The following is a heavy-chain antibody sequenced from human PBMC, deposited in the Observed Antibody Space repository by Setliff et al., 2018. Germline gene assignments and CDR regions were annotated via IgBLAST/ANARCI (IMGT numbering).Heavy chain of an antibody. Sequence: GGSLRLSCTGSGFTFGDYAMTWVRQGPGKGLEWVSIISNDGSSIYYADSVKGRFTISRDNSRNSLYLQMNSLRVEDTASYYCARDPNGDYVGAFDPWGQGILVTVSS. CDR3: ARDPNGDYVGAFDP. J-gene: IGHJ5*02. D-gene: IGHD4-17*01. V-gene: IGHV3-23*03. CDR2: ISNDGSSI. CDR1: GFTFGDYA.